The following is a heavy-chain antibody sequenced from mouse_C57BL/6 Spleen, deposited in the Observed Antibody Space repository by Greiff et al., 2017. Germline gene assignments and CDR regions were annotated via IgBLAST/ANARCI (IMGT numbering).Heavy chain of an antibody. D-gene: IGHD2-1*01. Sequence: VQLQQSGAELVKPGASVKISCKASGYAFSSYWMNWVKQRPGKGLEWIGQIYPGDGDTNYNGKFKGKATLTADKSSSTAYMQLSSLTSEDSAVYFCARYGNYEYWYFDVWGTGTTVTVSS. J-gene: IGHJ1*03. CDR1: GYAFSSYW. CDR2: IYPGDGDT. CDR3: ARYGNYEYWYFDV. V-gene: IGHV1-80*01.